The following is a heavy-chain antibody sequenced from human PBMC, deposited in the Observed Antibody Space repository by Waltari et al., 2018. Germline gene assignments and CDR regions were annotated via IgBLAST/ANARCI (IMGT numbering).Heavy chain of an antibody. D-gene: IGHD3-9*01. V-gene: IGHV3-23*01. J-gene: IGHJ1*01. CDR2: ICASGSPT. Sequence: MNWVRQAPGKGLEWVSVICASGSPTYYADSVKGRFTISRDNSKNTLYLQMNSLRAEDTAVYYCARCRTGYYLDFQHWGQGTLVTVSS. CDR3: ARCRTGYYLDFQH.